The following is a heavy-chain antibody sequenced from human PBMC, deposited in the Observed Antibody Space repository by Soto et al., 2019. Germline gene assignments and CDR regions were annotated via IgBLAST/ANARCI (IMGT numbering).Heavy chain of an antibody. CDR3: VKPGGYCSSTSCYFYYYYGMDV. CDR1: GFTFSGYA. CDR2: ISSNGGST. J-gene: IGHJ6*02. Sequence: GGSLRLSCSASGFTFSGYAMHWVRQAPGKGLEYVSAISSNGGSTYYADSVKGRFTISRDNSKNTLYLQMSSLRAEDTAVYYCVKPGGYCSSTSCYFYYYYGMDVWGQGTTVTVSS. V-gene: IGHV3-64D*06. D-gene: IGHD2-2*03.